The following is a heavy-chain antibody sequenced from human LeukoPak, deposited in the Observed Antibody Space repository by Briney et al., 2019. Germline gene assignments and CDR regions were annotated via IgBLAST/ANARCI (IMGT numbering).Heavy chain of an antibody. CDR3: TRVSWRGEIY. CDR2: ISSSATYR. Sequence: GGSLRLSCAASEFTFTTYSMAWVRQAPGKGLEWVSSISSSATYRYYADSVNGRFTISRDNAKKSLFLQMNSLRAEDTAVYYCTRVSWRGEIYWGQGTLVSVSS. D-gene: IGHD3-3*01. J-gene: IGHJ4*02. CDR1: EFTFTTYS. V-gene: IGHV3-21*01.